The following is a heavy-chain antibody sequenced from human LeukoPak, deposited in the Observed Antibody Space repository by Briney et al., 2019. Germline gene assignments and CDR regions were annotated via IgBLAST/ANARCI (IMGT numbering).Heavy chain of an antibody. Sequence: SETLSLTCTVSGGSISSGDYYWSWIRQPPGKGLEWIGYIYYSGSTYYNPSLKSRVTISVDTSKNQFSLKLSSVTAADTAVYYCARDCASSGLYYYMDVWGKGTTVTVSS. D-gene: IGHD6-6*01. V-gene: IGHV4-30-4*08. CDR2: IYYSGST. CDR3: ARDCASSGLYYYMDV. J-gene: IGHJ6*03. CDR1: GGSISSGDYY.